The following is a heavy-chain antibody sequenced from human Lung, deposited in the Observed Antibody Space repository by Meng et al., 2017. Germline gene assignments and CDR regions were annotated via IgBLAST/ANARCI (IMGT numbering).Heavy chain of an antibody. CDR3: AREMPMTCYFDQ. J-gene: IGHJ4*03. D-gene: IGHD3-22*01. Sequence: QVQLVQSGAEGKKPGVSLKRACETSGFTFTTYCLHWLRQAPGQGLQWMGLLNPNGDVTTYSPRFQGRITLTGDTSTSTLYMELSSLTSDDTAVYYCAREMPMTCYFDQWGQGTLVTVSS. CDR2: LNPNGDVT. V-gene: IGHV1-46*01. CDR1: GFTFTTYC.